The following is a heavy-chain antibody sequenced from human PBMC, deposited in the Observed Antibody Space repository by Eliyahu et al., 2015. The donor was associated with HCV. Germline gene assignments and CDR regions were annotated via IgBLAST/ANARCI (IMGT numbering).Heavy chain of an antibody. CDR2: ISSSGNYI. J-gene: IGHJ6*02. Sequence: EVQLVESGGGLVKSGGSLRLSCAASGFTFSDYNMNWVRQAPGKGLEWVSSISSSGNYIYYADSVKGRFTISKDNAKNSLFLQMNSLRAEDTAVYYCAREGRARPLFMMDVWGQGTTVTVSS. D-gene: IGHD6-6*01. CDR1: GFTFSDYN. V-gene: IGHV3-21*01. CDR3: AREGRARPLFMMDV.